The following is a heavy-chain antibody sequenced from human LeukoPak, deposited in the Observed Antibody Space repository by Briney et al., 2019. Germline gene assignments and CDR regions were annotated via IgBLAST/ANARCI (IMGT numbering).Heavy chain of an antibody. V-gene: IGHV1-3*01. CDR3: AREGETNSELPSY. Sequence: GASVKVSCKASGYTFTSYAMHWVRQAPGQRLEWMGWINAGNGNTKYSQKFQGRVTITRDTSASTAYMELNSLRSEDTAVYYYAREGETNSELPSYWGQGTLVTVSS. J-gene: IGHJ4*02. D-gene: IGHD3-16*01. CDR2: INAGNGNT. CDR1: GYTFTSYA.